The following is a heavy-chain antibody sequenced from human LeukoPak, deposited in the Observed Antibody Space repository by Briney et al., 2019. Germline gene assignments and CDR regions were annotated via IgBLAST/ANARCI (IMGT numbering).Heavy chain of an antibody. CDR1: GFTFSSYS. D-gene: IGHD3-22*01. J-gene: IGHJ3*02. CDR3: ARGGYYDSSGYLGDAFDI. V-gene: IGHV3-21*01. Sequence: GGSLRLSCAACGFTFSSYSMNWVRQAPGKGLEWISSISSSSSYIYYADSVKGRFTISRDNAKNSLYLQMNSLRAEDTAVYYCARGGYYDSSGYLGDAFDIWGQWTMVTVSS. CDR2: ISSSSSYI.